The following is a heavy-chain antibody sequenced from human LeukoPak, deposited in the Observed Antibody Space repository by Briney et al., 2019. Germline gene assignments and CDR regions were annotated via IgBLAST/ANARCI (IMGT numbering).Heavy chain of an antibody. CDR1: GYTFSSYG. J-gene: IGHJ3*02. CDR2: ISYDGSNK. CDR3: ARARSITMIVVVIMDAFDI. Sequence: SCKASGYTFSSYGMHWVRQAPGKGLEWVAVISYDGSNKYYADSVKGRFTISRDNSKNTLYLQMNSLRAEDTAVYYCARARSITMIVVVIMDAFDIWGQGTMVTVSS. V-gene: IGHV3-30*03. D-gene: IGHD3-22*01.